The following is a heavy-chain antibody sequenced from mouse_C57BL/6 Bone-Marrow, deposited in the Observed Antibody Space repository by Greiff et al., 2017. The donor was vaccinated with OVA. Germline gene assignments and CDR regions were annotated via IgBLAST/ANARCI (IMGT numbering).Heavy chain of an antibody. V-gene: IGHV1-15*01. CDR2: IDPETGGT. Sequence: QVQLKESGAELVRPGASVTLSCKASGYTFTDYEMHWVKQTPVHGLEWIGAIDPETGGTAYNQKFKGKAILTADKSSSTAYMELRSLTSEDSAVYYCTRRRSNYPFAYWGQGTLVTVSA. CDR1: GYTFTDYE. D-gene: IGHD2-5*01. CDR3: TRRRSNYPFAY. J-gene: IGHJ3*01.